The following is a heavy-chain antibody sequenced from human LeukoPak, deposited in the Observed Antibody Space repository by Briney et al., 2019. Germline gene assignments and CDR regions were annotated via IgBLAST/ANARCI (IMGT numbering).Heavy chain of an antibody. CDR3: ASSFNGGYCSSTSCYNRFDY. CDR2: IYTSGST. Sequence: SETLSLTCTVSGGSLSSGSYYWGWIRQPAGQGLEWVGRIYTSGSTNYNPSLKSRVTISVDTSKNQFSLKLSSVTAADTAVYYCASSFNGGYCSSTSCYNRFDYWGQGTLVTVSS. V-gene: IGHV4-61*02. CDR1: GGSLSSGSYY. J-gene: IGHJ4*02. D-gene: IGHD2-2*02.